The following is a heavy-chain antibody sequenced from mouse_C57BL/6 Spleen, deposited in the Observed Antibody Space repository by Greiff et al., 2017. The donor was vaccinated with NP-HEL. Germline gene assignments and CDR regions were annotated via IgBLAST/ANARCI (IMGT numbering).Heavy chain of an antibody. CDR3: ARRDDYDALDY. CDR2: ISSGGSYT. D-gene: IGHD2-4*01. CDR1: GFTFSSYG. Sequence: EVQLVESGGDLVKPGGSLKLSCAASGFTFSSYGMSWVRQTPDKRLEWVATISSGGSYTYYPDSVKGRFTISRDNAKNTLYLQMSSLKSEDTAMYYCARRDDYDALDYWGQGTTLTVSS. J-gene: IGHJ2*01. V-gene: IGHV5-6*01.